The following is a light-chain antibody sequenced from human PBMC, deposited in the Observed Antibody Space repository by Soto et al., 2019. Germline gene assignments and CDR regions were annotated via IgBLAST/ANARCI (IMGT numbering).Light chain of an antibody. CDR2: GAS. Sequence: EIVITQSPATLSVSPGERATLSCRASQSVSSDLAWYQQKPGQAPRLLIYGASTRATGIPARFSGNGSGTKFTLTFSSLQSEDFAVYYCLQYNNWPPWTFGQGTKVDIK. V-gene: IGKV3-15*01. CDR3: LQYNNWPPWT. CDR1: QSVSSD. J-gene: IGKJ1*01.